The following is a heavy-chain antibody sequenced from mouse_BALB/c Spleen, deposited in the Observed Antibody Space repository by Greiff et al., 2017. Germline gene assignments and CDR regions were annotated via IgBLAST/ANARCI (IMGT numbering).Heavy chain of an antibody. CDR1: GYTFTSYW. D-gene: IGHD2-12*01. Sequence: VQLQQSGTVLARPGASVKMSCKASGYTFTSYWMHWVKQRPGQGLEWIGAIYPGNSDTSYNQKFKGKAKLTAVTSTSTAYMELSSLTNEDSAVYYCTSYYSEGFAYWGQGTLVTVSA. V-gene: IGHV1-5*01. J-gene: IGHJ3*01. CDR3: TSYYSEGFAY. CDR2: IYPGNSDT.